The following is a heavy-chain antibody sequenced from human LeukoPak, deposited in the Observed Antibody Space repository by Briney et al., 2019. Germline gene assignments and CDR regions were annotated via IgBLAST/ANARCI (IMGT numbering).Heavy chain of an antibody. Sequence: GGSLRLSCAASGFTASRSFMSWVRQAPGKGLEWVSYLSSSGITIEYADSVKGRFTISRDNANNSLYLQMNSLSPEDTAVYYCARLRRIWNDVEMVDYWGQGTLVTVSS. V-gene: IGHV3-11*01. D-gene: IGHD1-1*01. CDR3: ARLRRIWNDVEMVDY. CDR2: LSSSGITI. CDR1: GFTASRSF. J-gene: IGHJ4*02.